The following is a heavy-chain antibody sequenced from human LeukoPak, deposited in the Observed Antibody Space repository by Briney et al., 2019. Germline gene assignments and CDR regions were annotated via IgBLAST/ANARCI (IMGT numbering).Heavy chain of an antibody. Sequence: GGSLRLSCAASGFTFGIYWMSWVRQAPGKGLEWVANIKEDGSEKYYVDSVKGRFTISRDNAKNSLYLQMNSLRAEDTAAYYCARDFDGVQAFDIWGQGTMVTVSS. J-gene: IGHJ3*02. V-gene: IGHV3-7*01. CDR1: GFTFGIYW. D-gene: IGHD3-16*01. CDR3: ARDFDGVQAFDI. CDR2: IKEDGSEK.